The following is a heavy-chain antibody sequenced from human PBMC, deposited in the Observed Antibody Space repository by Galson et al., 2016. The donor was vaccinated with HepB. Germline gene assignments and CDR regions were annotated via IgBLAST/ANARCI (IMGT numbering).Heavy chain of an antibody. CDR1: GFTFSSYA. V-gene: IGHV3-23*01. CDR3: AKDLLRWSFDY. D-gene: IGHD4-23*01. CDR2: ISGSGDET. J-gene: IGHJ4*02. Sequence: SLRLSCAASGFTFSSYAMTWVRQAPGKGLDWVSTISGSGDETNYADSVKGRFTFSRDSSKNTLYLQMNSLRVEDTAVYYCAKDLLRWSFDYWGQGTLVTVSS.